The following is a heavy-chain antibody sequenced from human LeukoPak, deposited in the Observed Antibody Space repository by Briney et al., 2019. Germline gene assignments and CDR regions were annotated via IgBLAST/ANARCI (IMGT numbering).Heavy chain of an antibody. CDR2: INPNSGGT. CDR1: GYTFTGYY. D-gene: IGHD2-2*01. CDR3: ARGGTCSSTSCYGDFFDY. Sequence: ASVKVSCKASGYTFTGYYMHWVRQAPGQGLEWMGCINPNSGGTNYAQKFQGRVTMTRDTSISAAYMELGRLRSDDTAVYYCARGGTCSSTSCYGDFFDYWGQGTLVTVSS. V-gene: IGHV1-2*02. J-gene: IGHJ4*02.